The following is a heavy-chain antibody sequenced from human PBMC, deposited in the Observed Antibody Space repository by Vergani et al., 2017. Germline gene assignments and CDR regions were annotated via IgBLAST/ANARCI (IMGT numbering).Heavy chain of an antibody. D-gene: IGHD2-2*01. V-gene: IGHV1-18*01. CDR2: ISAYNGNT. CDR1: GGTFSSYT. J-gene: IGHJ4*02. Sequence: QVQLVQSGAEVKKPGSSVKVSCKASGGTFSSYTISWVRQAPGQGLEWMGWISAYNGNTNYAQKLQGRVTMTTDTSTSTAYMELRSLRSDDTAVYYCARDRGYCSSTSCPRTDYWGQGTLVTVSS. CDR3: ARDRGYCSSTSCPRTDY.